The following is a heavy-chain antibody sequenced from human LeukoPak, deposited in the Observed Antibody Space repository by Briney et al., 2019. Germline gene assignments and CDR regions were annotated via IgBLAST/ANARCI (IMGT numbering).Heavy chain of an antibody. Sequence: PSETLTLTCTVSGGSISSSSYYWGWIRQPPGKGLEWIGSIYYSGSTYYNPSLKSRVTISVDTSKNQFSLKLSSVTAADTAVYYCARRRSGSKYYFDYWGQGTLVTVSS. CDR1: GGSISSSSYY. D-gene: IGHD1-26*01. CDR3: ARRRSGSKYYFDY. CDR2: IYYSGST. J-gene: IGHJ4*02. V-gene: IGHV4-39*01.